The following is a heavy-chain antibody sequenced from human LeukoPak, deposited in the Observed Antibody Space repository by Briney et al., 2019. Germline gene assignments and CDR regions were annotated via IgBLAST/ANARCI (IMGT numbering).Heavy chain of an antibody. CDR2: TYSGGIT. D-gene: IGHD3-22*01. CDR1: GFTVSTNY. Sequence: GGSLRLSCAASGFTVSTNYMSWVRQAPGKGLEWVSLTYSGGITQYADSVKGRFTISRDNSKNTLYLQMTSLRAEDTAVYHCARDGYYDSSGYRKHDGFDIWGQGTLVTVSS. J-gene: IGHJ3*02. V-gene: IGHV3-66*01. CDR3: ARDGYYDSSGYRKHDGFDI.